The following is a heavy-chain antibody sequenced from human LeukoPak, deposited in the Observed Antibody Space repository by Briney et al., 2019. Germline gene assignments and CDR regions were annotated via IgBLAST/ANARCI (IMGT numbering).Heavy chain of an antibody. J-gene: IGHJ5*02. CDR3: ARLTYYYDSSSGDWFDP. CDR2: IKQDGSEK. D-gene: IGHD3-22*01. Sequence: GGSLRLSCAASGFTFSSYWMSWVRQAPGKGLEWVANIKQDGSEKYYVDSVKGRFTISRDNAKNSLYLQMNSLRAEDTAVYYCARLTYYYDSSSGDWFDPWGQGTLVTVSS. CDR1: GFTFSSYW. V-gene: IGHV3-7*01.